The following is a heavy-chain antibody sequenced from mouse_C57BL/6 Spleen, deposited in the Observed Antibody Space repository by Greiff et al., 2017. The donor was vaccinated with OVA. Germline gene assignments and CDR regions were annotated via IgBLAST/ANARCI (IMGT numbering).Heavy chain of an antibody. D-gene: IGHD2-4*01. CDR1: GYTFTSYW. CDR3: AKDDYDENAMDY. Sequence: QVQLQQPGAELVKPGASVKLSCKASGYTFTSYWMHWVKQRPGQGLEWIGMIYPGGGSTNYNEKFKSKATLTVDKSSSTAYMQLSSLTSEDSAVYYCAKDDYDENAMDYWGQGTSVTVSS. CDR2: IYPGGGST. V-gene: IGHV1-64*01. J-gene: IGHJ4*01.